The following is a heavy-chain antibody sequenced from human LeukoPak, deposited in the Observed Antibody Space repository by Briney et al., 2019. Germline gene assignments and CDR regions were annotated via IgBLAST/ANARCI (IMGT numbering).Heavy chain of an antibody. CDR2: INHSGST. CDR1: GGSFSGYY. J-gene: IGHJ4*02. D-gene: IGHD5-18*01. V-gene: IGHV4-34*01. Sequence: SETPSLTCAVYGGSFSGYYWSWIRQPPGKGLEWIGEINHSGSTNYNPSLKSRVTISVDRSKNQFSLKLSSVTAADTAVYYCARANIYSYVFDYWGQGTLVTVSS. CDR3: ARANIYSYVFDY.